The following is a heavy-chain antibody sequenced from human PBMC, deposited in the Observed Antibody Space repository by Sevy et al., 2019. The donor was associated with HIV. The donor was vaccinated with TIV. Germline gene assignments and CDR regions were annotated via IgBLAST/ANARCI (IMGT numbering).Heavy chain of an antibody. CDR3: ARTREYSNTGGFDY. Sequence: ASVKVSCKASGYTFTSYGISWVRQAPGQGLEWMGWISAYNGKTNYAQKLQGRVTMTTDTSTSPAYMELRSLRSDDTAVYYCARTREYSNTGGFDYWGQGTLVTVSS. CDR1: GYTFTSYG. V-gene: IGHV1-18*01. J-gene: IGHJ4*02. CDR2: ISAYNGKT. D-gene: IGHD6-6*01.